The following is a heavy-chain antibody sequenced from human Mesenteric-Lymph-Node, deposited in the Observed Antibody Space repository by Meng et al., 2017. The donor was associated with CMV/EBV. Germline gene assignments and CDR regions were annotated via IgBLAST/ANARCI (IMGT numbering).Heavy chain of an antibody. CDR2: IYYSGST. Sequence: GSISSGGYYWSWIRQHPGKGLEWMGYIYYSGSTYYNPSLKSRETISVDTSKNQFSLKLSSVTAADTAVYYCARAGYSYGTPYYFDCWGQGTPVTVSS. CDR3: ARAGYSYGTPYYFDC. V-gene: IGHV4-31*02. CDR1: GSISSGGYY. J-gene: IGHJ4*02. D-gene: IGHD5-18*01.